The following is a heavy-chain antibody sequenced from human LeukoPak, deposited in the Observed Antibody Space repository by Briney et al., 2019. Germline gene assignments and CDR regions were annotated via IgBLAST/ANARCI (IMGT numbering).Heavy chain of an antibody. CDR2: VKSDGSNP. CDR1: GFTFSSHW. J-gene: IGHJ4*02. CDR3: ARDIVSGSGSLDY. D-gene: IGHD3-10*01. V-gene: IGHV3-74*01. Sequence: GGSLRLSCAASGFTFSSHWMSWVRQAPGKGLVWVSRVKSDGSNPSYADSVKGRFTISRDNAENMLYLQMNTLGAEDTAVYYCARDIVSGSGSLDYWGQGTLVTVSS.